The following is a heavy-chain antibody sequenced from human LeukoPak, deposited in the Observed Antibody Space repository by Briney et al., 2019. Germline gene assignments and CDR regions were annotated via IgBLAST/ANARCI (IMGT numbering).Heavy chain of an antibody. V-gene: IGHV3-7*01. J-gene: IGHJ4*02. Sequence: GGSLRLSRAASGFTFSSYGMHWVRQAPGKGLEWVANIKQDGSEKYYVDSVKGRFTISRDNAKNSLYLQMNSLRAEDTAVYYCARVWLAYSSSWFDYWGQGTLVTVSS. CDR3: ARVWLAYSSSWFDY. D-gene: IGHD6-13*01. CDR2: IKQDGSEK. CDR1: GFTFSSYG.